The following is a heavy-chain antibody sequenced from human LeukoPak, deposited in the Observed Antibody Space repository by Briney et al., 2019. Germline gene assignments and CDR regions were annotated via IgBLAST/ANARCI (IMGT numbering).Heavy chain of an antibody. J-gene: IGHJ4*02. D-gene: IGHD5-24*01. V-gene: IGHV3-23*01. CDR3: ANGRDGYNFDY. CDR2: IRGSGGSS. Sequence: GGSLRLSCAASGFTFSSYTMSWVRQAPGKGLEWVSSIRGSGGSSHCADSVEGRFTISRDNSKNTMSLQMNSLRADDTAVYYCANGRDGYNFDYWGQGTLVTVSS. CDR1: GFTFSSYT.